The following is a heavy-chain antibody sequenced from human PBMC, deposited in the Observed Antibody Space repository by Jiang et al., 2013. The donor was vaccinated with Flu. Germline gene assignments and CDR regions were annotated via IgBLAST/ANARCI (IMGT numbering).Heavy chain of an antibody. Sequence: TLSLTCTVSGGSISSYYWSWIRQPPGKGLEWIGYIYYSGSTNYNPSLKSRVTISVDTSKNRFSLKLSSVTAADTAVYYCARRVYGSGTHYGMDVWGQGTTVTVSS. CDR3: ARRVYGSGTHYGMDV. J-gene: IGHJ6*02. D-gene: IGHD3-10*01. CDR1: GGSISSYY. CDR2: IYYSGST. V-gene: IGHV4-59*01.